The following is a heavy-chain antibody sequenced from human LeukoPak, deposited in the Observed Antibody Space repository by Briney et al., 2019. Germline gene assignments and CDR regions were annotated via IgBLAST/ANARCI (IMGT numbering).Heavy chain of an antibody. CDR2: IKQDGSEK. V-gene: IGHV3-7*01. Sequence: PGGSLRLSCAVSGFTFSSDWMTWVRQAPGKGLEWVANIKQDGSEKHYVDSVKGRFTISRDNAKNSLYLQMNSLRAEDTAVYYCARDLAFYDSSGRRYNWFDPWGQGTLVTVSS. CDR1: GFTFSSDW. D-gene: IGHD3-22*01. CDR3: ARDLAFYDSSGRRYNWFDP. J-gene: IGHJ5*02.